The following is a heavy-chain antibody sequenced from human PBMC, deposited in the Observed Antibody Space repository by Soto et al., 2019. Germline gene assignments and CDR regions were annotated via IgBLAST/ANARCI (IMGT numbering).Heavy chain of an antibody. J-gene: IGHJ4*02. D-gene: IGHD3-10*01. CDR2: ISAYNGNT. V-gene: IGHV1-18*01. CDR1: GYTFTSYG. Sequence: QVQLVQSGAEVKKPGASVKVSCKPSGYTFTSYGITWVRQAPGQGLEWMGWISAYNGNTNYAQKFQGRVTMTTGTSASTAYMERRRLVSEETAVYYWARGWLGEFVYQFDYWGQGTLVTVSS. CDR3: ARGWLGEFVYQFDY.